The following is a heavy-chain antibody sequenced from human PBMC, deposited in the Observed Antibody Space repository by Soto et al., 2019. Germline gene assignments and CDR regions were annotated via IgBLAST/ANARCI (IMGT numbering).Heavy chain of an antibody. CDR3: ARSQTTVTSYDY. CDR1: GGSICSYY. CDR2: IYYSGST. V-gene: IGHV4-59*08. D-gene: IGHD4-17*01. J-gene: IGHJ4*02. Sequence: PSETLSLTCTVSGGSICSYYWSWIRQPPGKGLEWIGYIYYSGSTNYNPSLKSRVTISVDTSKNQFSLKLSSVTAADTAVYYCARSQTTVTSYDYWGQRTLVTVSS.